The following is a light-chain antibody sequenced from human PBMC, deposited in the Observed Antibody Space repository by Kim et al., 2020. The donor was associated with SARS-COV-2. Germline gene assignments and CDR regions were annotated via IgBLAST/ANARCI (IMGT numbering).Light chain of an antibody. Sequence: WSPGERAPLSCRASQSVSSSYLAWYQQKPGQAPRLLIYGASSRATGIPDRFSGSGSGTDFTLTISRLEPEDFAVYYCQQYGSSPLTFGGGTKLEI. CDR1: QSVSSSY. CDR3: QQYGSSPLT. J-gene: IGKJ4*01. CDR2: GAS. V-gene: IGKV3-20*01.